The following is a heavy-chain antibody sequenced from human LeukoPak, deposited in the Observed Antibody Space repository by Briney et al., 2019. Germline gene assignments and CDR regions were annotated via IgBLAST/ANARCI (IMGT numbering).Heavy chain of an antibody. D-gene: IGHD6-13*01. CDR2: MHYSGST. Sequence: SETLSLTCTVSGGSISSSSYSWGWIRPPPGKGLEWIGNMHYSGSTYYNPSLKSRVTISVDTSKNQFSLKLSSVTAADTAVYYCARLYSSSCYFDYWGQGTLVTVSS. CDR3: ARLYSSSCYFDY. V-gene: IGHV4-39*01. J-gene: IGHJ4*02. CDR1: GGSISSSSYS.